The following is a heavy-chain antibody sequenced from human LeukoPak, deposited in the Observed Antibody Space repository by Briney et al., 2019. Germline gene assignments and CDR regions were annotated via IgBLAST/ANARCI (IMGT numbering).Heavy chain of an antibody. D-gene: IGHD3-9*01. V-gene: IGHV3-23*01. CDR1: GFTFSSYA. CDR2: ISGSGGST. J-gene: IGHJ4*02. Sequence: PGGSLRLSCAASGFTFSSYAMSWVRQAPGKGLEWDSAISGSGGSTYYADSVKGRFTISRDNSKNTLYLQMNSLRAEDTAVYYCAKVADFDWLRIGYYFDYWGQGTLVTVSS. CDR3: AKVADFDWLRIGYYFDY.